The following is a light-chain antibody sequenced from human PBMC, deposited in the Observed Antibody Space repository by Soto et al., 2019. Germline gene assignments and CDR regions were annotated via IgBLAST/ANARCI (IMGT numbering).Light chain of an antibody. Sequence: DIVMTQSPDSLAVSLGERATINCKSSQSILYSSNNKNYLAWYQQKPGQPPKLLIYWASTREPGVPDRFSGSVSGTDFTLTISSLQAEDVAVYYCQQYYSTPLTFGGGTKVDIK. V-gene: IGKV4-1*01. CDR2: WAS. CDR1: QSILYSSNNKNY. CDR3: QQYYSTPLT. J-gene: IGKJ4*01.